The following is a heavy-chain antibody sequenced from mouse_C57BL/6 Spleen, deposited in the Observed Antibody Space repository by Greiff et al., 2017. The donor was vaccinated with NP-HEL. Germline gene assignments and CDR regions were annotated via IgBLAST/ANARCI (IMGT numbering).Heavy chain of an antibody. CDR2: IDPETGGT. Sequence: VQLQQSGAELVRPGASVTLSCKASGYTFTDYEMHWVKQTPVHGLEWIGAIDPETGGTAYNQKFKGKAILTADKSSSTAYMELRSLTSEDSAVYYCTRRAYYSIPWFAYWGQGTLVTVSA. CDR3: TRRAYYSIPWFAY. V-gene: IGHV1-15*01. D-gene: IGHD2-5*01. J-gene: IGHJ3*01. CDR1: GYTFTDYE.